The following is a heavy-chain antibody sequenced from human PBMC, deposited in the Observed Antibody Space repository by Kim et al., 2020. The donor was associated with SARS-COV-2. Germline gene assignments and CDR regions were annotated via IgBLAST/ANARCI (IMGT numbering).Heavy chain of an antibody. CDR1: GDSVSSNSAA. D-gene: IGHD3-10*01. J-gene: IGHJ3*02. CDR2: TYYRSKWYN. CDR3: ARDWGGSGSYYVPQNAFDI. Sequence: SQTLSLTCAISGDSVSSNSAAWNWIRQSPSRGLEWLGRTYYRSKWYNDYAVSVKSRITINPDTSKNQFSLQLNSVTPEDTAVYYCARDWGGSGSYYVPQNAFDIWGQGTMVTVSS. V-gene: IGHV6-1*01.